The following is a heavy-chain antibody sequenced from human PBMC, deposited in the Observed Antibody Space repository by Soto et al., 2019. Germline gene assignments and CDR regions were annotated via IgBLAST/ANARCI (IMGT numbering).Heavy chain of an antibody. V-gene: IGHV1-18*01. Sequence: ASVKVSCKASGYTFTSYGISWVRQAPGQGLEWMGWISTYNGNTNFAQKLQGRVTMTTDTSTSTAYMELRSLRSDDTAVYYCARDREYDWNYNWFDPWGQGTLVTVSS. CDR1: GYTFTSYG. CDR2: ISTYNGNT. J-gene: IGHJ5*02. D-gene: IGHD1-7*01. CDR3: ARDREYDWNYNWFDP.